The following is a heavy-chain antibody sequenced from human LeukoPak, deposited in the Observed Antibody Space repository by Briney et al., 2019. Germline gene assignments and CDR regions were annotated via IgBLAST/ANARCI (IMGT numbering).Heavy chain of an antibody. CDR3: ATSPLYCSGGSCQGYFQH. D-gene: IGHD2-15*01. CDR1: GYTLTELS. Sequence: GASVKVSCKVSGYTLTELSMHWVRQAPGKGLEWMGGFDPEDGETIYAQKLQGRVTMTEDTSTDTAYMELSSLRSEDTAVYYCATSPLYCSGGSCQGYFQHWGQGTLVTVSS. V-gene: IGHV1-24*01. CDR2: FDPEDGET. J-gene: IGHJ1*01.